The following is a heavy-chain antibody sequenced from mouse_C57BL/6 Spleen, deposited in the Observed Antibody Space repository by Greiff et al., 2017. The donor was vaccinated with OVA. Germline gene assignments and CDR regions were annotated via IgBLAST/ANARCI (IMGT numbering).Heavy chain of an antibody. CDR3: AREGDYDSAWFAY. V-gene: IGHV1-64*01. J-gene: IGHJ3*01. CDR2: IHPNSGST. CDR1: GYTFTSYW. D-gene: IGHD2-4*01. Sequence: QVQLQQSGAELVKPGASVKLSCKASGYTFTSYWMHWVKQRPGQGLEWIGMIHPNSGSTNYNEKFKSKATLTVDKSSSTAYMQLSSLTSEDSAVYYCAREGDYDSAWFAYWGQGTLVTVSA.